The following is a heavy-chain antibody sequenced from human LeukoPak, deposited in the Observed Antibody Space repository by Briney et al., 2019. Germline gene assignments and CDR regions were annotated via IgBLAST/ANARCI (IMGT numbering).Heavy chain of an antibody. CDR3: ASWITMVRGVIRGMDV. CDR2: ISSSSTI. CDR1: GFTFSSYS. D-gene: IGHD3-10*01. Sequence: GGSLRLSCAASGFTFSSYSMNWVRQAPGKGLEWVSYISSSSTIYYADSVKGRFTISRDNAKNSLYLQMNSLRAEDTAVYYCASWITMVRGVIRGMDVWGQGTTVTVSS. J-gene: IGHJ6*02. V-gene: IGHV3-48*01.